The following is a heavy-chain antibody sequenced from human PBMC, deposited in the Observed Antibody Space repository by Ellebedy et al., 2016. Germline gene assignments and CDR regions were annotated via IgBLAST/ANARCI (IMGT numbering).Heavy chain of an antibody. Sequence: SETLSLXCTVSGGSIISSSYYWSWIRQPPGRGLEYIGYISYSGTTNYNPSLESRVTISVDTSKNHFSLKLTSVTAADTAVYFCARDPAGGHFDSWGQGTLVTVPS. V-gene: IGHV4-61*03. CDR3: ARDPAGGHFDS. D-gene: IGHD3-10*01. CDR2: ISYSGTT. CDR1: GGSIISSSYY. J-gene: IGHJ4*02.